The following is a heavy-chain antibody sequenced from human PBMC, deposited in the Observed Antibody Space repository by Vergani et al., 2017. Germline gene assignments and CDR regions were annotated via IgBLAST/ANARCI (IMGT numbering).Heavy chain of an antibody. J-gene: IGHJ2*01. D-gene: IGHD6-6*01. CDR3: ARIGAARRRYFDL. CDR1: GGSISSYY. V-gene: IGHV4-59*01. CDR2: IYYSGST. Sequence: QVQLQESGPGLVKPSETLSLTCTVSGGSISSYYWSWIRQPPGKGLEWIGYIYYSGSTNYNPSLKSRVTISVDTSKNHFSLKLSSVTAADTAVYYCARIGAARRRYFDLWGRGTLVTVSS.